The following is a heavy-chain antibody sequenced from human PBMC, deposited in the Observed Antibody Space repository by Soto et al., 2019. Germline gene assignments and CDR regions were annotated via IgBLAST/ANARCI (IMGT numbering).Heavy chain of an antibody. V-gene: IGHV1-69*02. J-gene: IGHJ4*02. CDR1: GGTFSSYT. D-gene: IGHD6-13*01. CDR3: ARGPGLQLADYSFDY. CDR2: IIPLLGIA. Sequence: QVQLVQSGAEVKKPGSSVKVSCKASGGTFSSYTISWVRQAPGQGLEWMGRIIPLLGIANYARKFQGRVTITADKSTSTAYMELSSLRSEYTAVDYCARGPGLQLADYSFDYWGQGTLVTVSS.